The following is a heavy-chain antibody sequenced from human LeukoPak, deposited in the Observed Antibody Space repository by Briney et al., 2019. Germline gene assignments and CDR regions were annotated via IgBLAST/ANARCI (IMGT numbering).Heavy chain of an antibody. CDR3: ARWGGTRQYYFDY. Sequence: GGSLRLSCATSTFNFSNYYMHWVRQVPGKGLEWVAVTRFDGSIKQYADSVKGRFTISRDDSKNTLYLQMNFLKSEDTAVYYCARWGGTRQYYFDYWGQGTLVTVSS. D-gene: IGHD1-1*01. V-gene: IGHV3-33*08. CDR1: TFNFSNYY. J-gene: IGHJ4*02. CDR2: TRFDGSIK.